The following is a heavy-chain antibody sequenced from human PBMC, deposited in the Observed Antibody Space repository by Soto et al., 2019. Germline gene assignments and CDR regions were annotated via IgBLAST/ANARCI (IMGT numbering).Heavy chain of an antibody. Sequence: SETLSLTCGVSGGSLSGATYSWNWIRQPPGKGLEWIGYIFPSGTTYYNPSLKSRVTISIDVSKNQFSLSLRFLTAADTAVYYCARSREFDYWSQGTLVTVSS. CDR1: GGSLSGATYS. J-gene: IGHJ4*02. CDR2: IFPSGTT. V-gene: IGHV4-30-2*01. CDR3: ARSREFDY.